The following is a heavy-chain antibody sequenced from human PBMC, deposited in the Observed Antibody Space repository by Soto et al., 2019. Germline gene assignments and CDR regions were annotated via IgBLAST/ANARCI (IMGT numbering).Heavy chain of an antibody. J-gene: IGHJ4*02. CDR3: ADSAYSDFWTFDY. V-gene: IGHV2-5*02. D-gene: IGHD3-3*01. CDR1: GFSLSTSGVG. CDR2: IYWDDDK. Sequence: QITLKESGPPLVQPTQTLTLTCTFSGFSLSTSGVGVGWIRQPPGKALEWLALIYWDDDKRYSPSLKSRRTITQDTSKTQVVLTITSMDSVDTATYYCADSAYSDFWTFDYWGQGSLVIVSS.